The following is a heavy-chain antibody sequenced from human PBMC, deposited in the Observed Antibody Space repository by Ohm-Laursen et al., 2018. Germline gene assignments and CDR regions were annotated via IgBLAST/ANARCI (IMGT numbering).Heavy chain of an antibody. D-gene: IGHD4-23*01. J-gene: IGHJ1*01. CDR3: ARGSNEYGGLYFPH. V-gene: IGHV4-4*07. CDR2: IHTSGTT. CDR1: GGSISSYY. Sequence: SDTLSLTCIVSGGSISSYYWSWIRQPAGRGLEWIGRIHTSGTTNYNPSLQSRVTISLDTSRKHFSLRLTSLAAADTAVYYCARGSNEYGGLYFPHWGQGTLVTVSS.